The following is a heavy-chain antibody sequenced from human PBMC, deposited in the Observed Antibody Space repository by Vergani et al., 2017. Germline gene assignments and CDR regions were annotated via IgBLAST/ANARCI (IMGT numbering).Heavy chain of an antibody. CDR3: ARGGGLRPTH. Sequence: QVQLQESGPGLVKPSETLSLTCTVSGGSISSYYWSWIRQPPGKGLEWIGYIYYSGSTNYNPSLKSRVTISVDTSKNQFSLKLSSVTAADTAVYYCARGGGLRPTHWGQGTLVTVSS. CDR1: GGSISSYY. D-gene: IGHD2-15*01. V-gene: IGHV4-59*01. J-gene: IGHJ4*02. CDR2: IYYSGST.